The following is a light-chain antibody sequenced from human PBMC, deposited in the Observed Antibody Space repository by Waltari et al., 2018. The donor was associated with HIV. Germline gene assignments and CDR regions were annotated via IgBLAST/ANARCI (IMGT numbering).Light chain of an antibody. J-gene: IGLJ3*02. CDR1: SGSVSTSYY. CDR2: STN. Sequence: QTVVTQEPSFSVSPGGTVTLTCGLSSGSVSTSYYPSWYQQTPGQAPRTLFYSTNTRSSGVPDRFSGSILGNKAALTITGAQADDESDYYCVLFMGNGIWVFGGGTKLTVL. V-gene: IGLV8-61*01. CDR3: VLFMGNGIWV.